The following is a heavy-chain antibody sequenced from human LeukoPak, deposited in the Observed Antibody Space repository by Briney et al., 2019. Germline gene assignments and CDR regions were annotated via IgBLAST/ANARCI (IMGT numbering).Heavy chain of an antibody. CDR2: IRYDGSNK. D-gene: IGHD3-10*02. CDR1: GFTFSSYG. Sequence: GGSLRLSCAASGFTFSSYGMHWVRQAPGKGLEWVAFIRYDGSNKYYADSVKGRFTISRDNSKNTLYLQMNSLKTEDTAVYYCAKDVQARSWYFDLWGRGNLVTVSS. V-gene: IGHV3-30*02. CDR3: AKDVQARSWYFDL. J-gene: IGHJ2*01.